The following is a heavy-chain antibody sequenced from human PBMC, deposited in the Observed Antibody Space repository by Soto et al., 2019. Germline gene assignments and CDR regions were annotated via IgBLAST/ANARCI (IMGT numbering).Heavy chain of an antibody. V-gene: IGHV3-23*01. CDR3: AKKGLSSSPSAIDS. D-gene: IGHD6-6*01. J-gene: IGHJ4*02. CDR1: GFTFSSHG. Sequence: EVQVLESGGGLAQPGGSLRLSCATSGFTFSSHGMSWVRQAPGKGLDWVSGITGSGRNTYYADSVKGRFTISRDNSKNTLFLQMNSLRAENRAVYYGAKKGLSSSPSAIDSWGKGTLVTVSS. CDR2: ITGSGRNT.